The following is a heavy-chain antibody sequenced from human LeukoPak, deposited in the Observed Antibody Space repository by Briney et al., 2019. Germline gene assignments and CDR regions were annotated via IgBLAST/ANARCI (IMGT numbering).Heavy chain of an antibody. V-gene: IGHV4-59*01. CDR2: NYYSGST. J-gene: IGHJ5*02. Sequence: PSETLSLTCTVSGGSISSYYWSWIRQPPGKGLEWIGYNYYSGSTNYNPSLKSRVTISVDTSKNQFSLKLSSVTAADTAVYYCARDGEQWDPPHPWFDPWGQGTLVTVSS. CDR1: GGSISSYY. D-gene: IGHD6-19*01. CDR3: ARDGEQWDPPHPWFDP.